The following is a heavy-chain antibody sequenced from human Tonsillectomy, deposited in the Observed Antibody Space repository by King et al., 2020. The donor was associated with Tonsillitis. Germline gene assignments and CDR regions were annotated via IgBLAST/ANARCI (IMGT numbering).Heavy chain of an antibody. D-gene: IGHD1-14*01. Sequence: QLVQSGGEVKKPGASVKVSCKASGYTLTSYGITWVRQAPGQGLEWMGWISAYNGNTNYAQKLQGRVTMTTDTSTSTAYMELRSLRSDDTAVYYCARAQGTSLENYYYYGMDVWGQGTTVTVSS. CDR3: ARAQGTSLENYYYYGMDV. J-gene: IGHJ6*02. CDR1: GYTLTSYG. CDR2: ISAYNGNT. V-gene: IGHV1-18*04.